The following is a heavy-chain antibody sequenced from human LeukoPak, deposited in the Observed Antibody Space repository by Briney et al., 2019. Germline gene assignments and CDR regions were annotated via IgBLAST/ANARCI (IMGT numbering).Heavy chain of an antibody. CDR1: GYTFTCYY. CDR3: ARGDIAVAP. CDR2: INPNTGGT. V-gene: IGHV1-2*02. J-gene: IGHJ5*02. Sequence: ASVTVSFKTSGYTFTCYYMHWVRQAPGQGLEWMGWINPNTGGTNYAQKFQGRVTMTRDTSITTAYMELSRLRFDDTAVYYCARGDIAVAPWGQGTLVTVSS. D-gene: IGHD6-19*01.